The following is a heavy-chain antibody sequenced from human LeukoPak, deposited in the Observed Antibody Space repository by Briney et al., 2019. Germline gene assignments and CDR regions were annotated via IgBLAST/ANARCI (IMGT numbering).Heavy chain of an antibody. Sequence: ASVKVSCKASGYTFTSYGISWVRQAPGQGLEWMGWINPNSGGTNYAQKFQGRVTMTRDTSISTAYMELSRLRSDDTAVYYCARNSAPTAYCGGDCYAPMDVWGKGTTVTVSS. CDR2: INPNSGGT. D-gene: IGHD2-21*01. CDR3: ARNSAPTAYCGGDCYAPMDV. J-gene: IGHJ6*04. CDR1: GYTFTSYG. V-gene: IGHV1-2*02.